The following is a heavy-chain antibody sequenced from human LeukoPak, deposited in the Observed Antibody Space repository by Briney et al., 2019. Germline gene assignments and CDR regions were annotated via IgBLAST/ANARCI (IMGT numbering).Heavy chain of an antibody. D-gene: IGHD2-15*01. CDR2: IRQDGSDE. Sequence: GGSLRLSCAASGISLSSLWMSWFRQAPGKGLEWVADIRQDGSDEHYVASVKGRFTISRDSTSLFLQMNSLRAEDTAIYYCAGGQGWRFDLWGRGTLITVSS. CDR3: AGGQGWRFDL. V-gene: IGHV3-7*01. CDR1: GISLSSLW. J-gene: IGHJ2*01.